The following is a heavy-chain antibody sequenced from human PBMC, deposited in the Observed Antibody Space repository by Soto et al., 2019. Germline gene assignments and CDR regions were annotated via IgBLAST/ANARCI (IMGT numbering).Heavy chain of an antibody. CDR2: INPSGGST. CDR1: GYTFTSYY. J-gene: IGHJ4*02. Sequence: ASVKVSCKASGYTFTSYYMHWVRQAPGQGLEWMGIINPSGGSTSYAQKFQGRVTMTRDTYTSTVYMELSSLRSEDTAVYYCARELAYYDSSGSNDYWGQGTLVTVSS. V-gene: IGHV1-46*01. CDR3: ARELAYYDSSGSNDY. D-gene: IGHD3-22*01.